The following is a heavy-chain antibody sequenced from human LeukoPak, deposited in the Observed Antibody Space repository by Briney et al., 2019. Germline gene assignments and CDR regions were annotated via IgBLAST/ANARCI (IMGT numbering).Heavy chain of an antibody. CDR3: AKDSREVQELDY. V-gene: IGHV3-23*01. J-gene: IGHJ4*02. CDR1: GFTFSSYA. CDR2: ISGSGGST. D-gene: IGHD1-26*01. Sequence: PGGSLRLSCAASGFTFSSYAMSWVRQAPGKGLEWVSAISGSGGSTYYADSVKGRFTISRGNSKNTLYLQMNSLRAEDTAVYYCAKDSREVQELDYWGQGTLATVSS.